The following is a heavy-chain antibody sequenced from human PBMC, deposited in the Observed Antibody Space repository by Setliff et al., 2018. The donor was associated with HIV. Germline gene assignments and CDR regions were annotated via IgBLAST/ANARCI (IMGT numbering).Heavy chain of an antibody. J-gene: IGHJ6*02. CDR3: ARIFGDQGYYYGMDV. Sequence: PGGPLRLSCAASGFLFHTYWMSWVRQAPGNGLEWVANIKEDGSEKYYVDSVKGRFTISRDNAENSLYLQMNSLTAEDTAVYYCARIFGDQGYYYGMDVWGQGTTVTVSS. V-gene: IGHV3-7*03. D-gene: IGHD3-3*01. CDR1: GFLFHTYW. CDR2: IKEDGSEK.